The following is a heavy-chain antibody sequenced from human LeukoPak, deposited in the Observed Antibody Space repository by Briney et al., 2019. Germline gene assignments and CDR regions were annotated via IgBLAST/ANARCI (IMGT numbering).Heavy chain of an antibody. CDR1: GFTFSSYS. CDR2: ISSSSSYI. Sequence: KPGGSLRLSCAASGFTFSSYSMNWVRQAPGKGLEWVSSISSSSSYIYYADSVKGRFTISRDNAKNSLYLQMNSLRAEDTAVYYCARDLGFSSGWPFDYWGQGTLVTVSS. CDR3: ARDLGFSSGWPFDY. D-gene: IGHD6-19*01. J-gene: IGHJ4*02. V-gene: IGHV3-21*01.